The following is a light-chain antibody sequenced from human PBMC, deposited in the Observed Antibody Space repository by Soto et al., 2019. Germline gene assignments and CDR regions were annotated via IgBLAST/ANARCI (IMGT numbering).Light chain of an antibody. J-gene: IGKJ3*01. CDR3: HQYDNSPFT. Sequence: EIGLTQSPGTLSLSPGERATLSCRASQSVTSNYLAWYQQRPGQAPRLLVYGASSRATGIPDRFSGSGSGTDFALTISRLEPEDFAVYYCHQYDNSPFTFGPGTRVDIK. V-gene: IGKV3-20*01. CDR1: QSVTSNY. CDR2: GAS.